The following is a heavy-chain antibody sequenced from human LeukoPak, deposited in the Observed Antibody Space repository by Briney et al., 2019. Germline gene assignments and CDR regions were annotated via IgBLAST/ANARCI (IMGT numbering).Heavy chain of an antibody. D-gene: IGHD1-7*01. CDR2: INPNSGGT. CDR1: GYTFTGYY. J-gene: IGHJ6*03. CDR3: ARNQRRSKLPPYYYYYYMDV. Sequence: PRASVKVSCKASGYTFTGYYMHWVRQAPGQGLEWMGWINPNSGGTNYAQKFQGRVTMTRDTSISTAYMELSRLRSDDTAVYYCARNQRRSKLPPYYYYYYMDVWGKGTTVTVSS. V-gene: IGHV1-2*02.